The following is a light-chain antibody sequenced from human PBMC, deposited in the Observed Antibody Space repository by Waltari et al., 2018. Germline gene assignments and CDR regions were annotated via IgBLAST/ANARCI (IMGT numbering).Light chain of an antibody. V-gene: IGKV1-5*03. CDR1: KNIKTW. CDR2: KAS. CDR3: QQYDTYPLT. J-gene: IGKJ4*01. Sequence: DIPMSQSPSTLSASIGDSVTITCRASKNIKTWVAWYPQKPGKAPKFLVYKASSLNNGVPSRFTGSGSGTDFTLTISSLQPDDFATYFCQQYDTYPLTFGGGTKVEIK.